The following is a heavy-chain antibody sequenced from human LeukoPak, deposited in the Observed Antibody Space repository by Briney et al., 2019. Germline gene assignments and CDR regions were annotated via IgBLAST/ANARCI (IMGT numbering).Heavy chain of an antibody. J-gene: IGHJ4*02. D-gene: IGHD4-17*01. CDR1: GGSISSSSYY. CDR2: IYYSGST. CDR3: AREVIDAYGAYGDYGGVDY. V-gene: IGHV4-39*07. Sequence: SETLSLTCTVSGGSISSSSYYWGWIRQPPGKGLEWIGSIYYSGSTYYNPSLKSRVTISVDTSKNQFSLKLSSVTAADTAVYYCAREVIDAYGAYGDYGGVDYWGQGTLVTVSS.